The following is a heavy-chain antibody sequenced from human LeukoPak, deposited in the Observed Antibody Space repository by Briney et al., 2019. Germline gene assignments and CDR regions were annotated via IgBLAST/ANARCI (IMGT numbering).Heavy chain of an antibody. Sequence: SETLSLTCTLSGGSISRYYWTWIRQPPGKGLEWIGYIYYSGSTKYNPSLKSRVTISVDTSKKQFSLKLSSVTAADTAVYYCMRVGYGSGDPPGGFDIWGQGTVVTVSS. CDR1: GGSISRYY. J-gene: IGHJ3*02. CDR2: IYYSGST. D-gene: IGHD3-10*01. CDR3: MRVGYGSGDPPGGFDI. V-gene: IGHV4-59*01.